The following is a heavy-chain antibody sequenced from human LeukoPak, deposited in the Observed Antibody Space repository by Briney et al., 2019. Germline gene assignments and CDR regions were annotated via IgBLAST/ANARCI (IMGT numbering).Heavy chain of an antibody. V-gene: IGHV3-21*04. D-gene: IGHD6-19*01. CDR3: AKGSRIAVAGKDFDY. CDR2: ISSSSSYI. J-gene: IGHJ4*02. CDR1: GFTFSSSS. Sequence: GGSLRLSCAASGFTFSSSSMNWVRQAPGKGLEWVSSISSSSSYIYYADSVKGRFTISRDNSKNTLYLQMNSLRAEDTAVYYCAKGSRIAVAGKDFDYWGQGTLVTVSS.